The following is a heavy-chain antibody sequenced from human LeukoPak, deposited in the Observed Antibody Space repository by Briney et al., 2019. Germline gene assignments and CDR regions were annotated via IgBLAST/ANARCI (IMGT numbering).Heavy chain of an antibody. CDR3: ARVYLAGTFLLGAFDI. Sequence: PGGSLTLSCAASGFTFSSYCMNWVRQAPGKGLEWVGSISSSSSYIYYADSVKGRFTISRDNAKNSLYLQMNSLRAEDTAVYYCARVYLAGTFLLGAFDIWGQGTMVTVSS. V-gene: IGHV3-21*01. J-gene: IGHJ3*02. CDR2: ISSSSSYI. D-gene: IGHD6-19*01. CDR1: GFTFSSYC.